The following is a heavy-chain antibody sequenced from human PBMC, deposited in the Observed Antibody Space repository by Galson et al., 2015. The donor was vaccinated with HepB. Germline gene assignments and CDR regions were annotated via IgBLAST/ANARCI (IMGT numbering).Heavy chain of an antibody. CDR1: GFTFSNYG. D-gene: IGHD4-17*01. V-gene: IGHV3-33*01. Sequence: SLRLSCAASGFTFSNYGMHWVRQAPGKGLEWVAVIWFDGSNKDCLDSVRGRFTISRDNSKNMLFLEMSSLRAEDTAVYHCYDGHYSGRWGRGTQVTVSS. CDR2: IWFDGSNK. J-gene: IGHJ4*02. CDR3: YDGHYSGR.